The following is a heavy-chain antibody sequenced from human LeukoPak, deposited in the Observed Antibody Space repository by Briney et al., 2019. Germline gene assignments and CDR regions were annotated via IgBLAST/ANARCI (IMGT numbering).Heavy chain of an antibody. CDR2: ISSSSSYI. CDR3: ARGDSSSIGYFDY. V-gene: IGHV3-21*01. J-gene: IGHJ4*02. D-gene: IGHD6-6*01. CDR1: GFTFSCYS. Sequence: GGSLRLSCAASGFTFSCYSMNWLRQAPGKGLEWVSSISSSSSYIYYADSVKGRFTISRDNAKNSLYLQMNRLRAEDTAVYYCARGDSSSIGYFDYWGQETLVTVSS.